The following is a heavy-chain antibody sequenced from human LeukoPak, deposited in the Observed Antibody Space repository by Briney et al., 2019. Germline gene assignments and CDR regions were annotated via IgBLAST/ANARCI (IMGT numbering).Heavy chain of an antibody. V-gene: IGHV1-46*01. CDR2: INPSGGST. D-gene: IGHD1-26*01. J-gene: IGHJ6*02. CDR3: ASFSGTREYYYYGMDV. CDR1: GYTFTSYY. Sequence: ASVKVSCKASGYTFTSYYMYWVRQAPGQGLEWMGIINPSGGSTSYAQKFQGRVTMTRDTSTSTAYMELSRLRSDDTAVYYCASFSGTREYYYYGMDVWGQGTTVTVSS.